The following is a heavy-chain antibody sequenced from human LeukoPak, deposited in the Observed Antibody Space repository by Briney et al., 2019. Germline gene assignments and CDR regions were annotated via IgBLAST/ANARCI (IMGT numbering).Heavy chain of an antibody. J-gene: IGHJ4*02. D-gene: IGHD1-26*01. CDR2: IWYDGSSK. CDR3: ARGYSGSYPFYYDC. Sequence: PGGSLRLSCAASGFTFSSYGMHWVRQAPGKGLEWVALIWYDGSSKHYADSVRGRFTISRDNSKNTLYLQMNSLSAEDTAVYYCARGYSGSYPFYYDCWGQGTLVTVSS. V-gene: IGHV3-33*01. CDR1: GFTFSSYG.